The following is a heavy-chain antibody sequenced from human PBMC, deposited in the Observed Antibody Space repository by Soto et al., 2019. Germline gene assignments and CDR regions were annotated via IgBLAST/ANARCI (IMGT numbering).Heavy chain of an antibody. D-gene: IGHD6-13*01. CDR3: AKPSISIAAAGNWFDP. CDR1: GFTFSTYW. J-gene: IGHJ5*02. Sequence: PGGSLRLSCAASGFTFSTYWMSWVRQAPGKGLEWVANIKEDGSEKYYVDSVKGRFTISRDNSKNTLYLQMNSLRAEDTAVYYCAKPSISIAAAGNWFDPWGQGTLVTVSS. CDR2: IKEDGSEK. V-gene: IGHV3-7*03.